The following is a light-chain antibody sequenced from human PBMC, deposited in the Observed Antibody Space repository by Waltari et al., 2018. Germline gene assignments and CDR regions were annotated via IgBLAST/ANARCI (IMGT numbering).Light chain of an antibody. CDR1: QSISSY. J-gene: IGKJ3*01. Sequence: DIQMTQSPSSLSASVGDRVTITCRASQSISSYLNWYQQKPGKAPKLLIYAKSNLQSGVPSRFSSSGSGTDFTLTISSLQPEDFATYYCQQSNSTPLFTFGPGTKVDI. V-gene: IGKV1-39*01. CDR3: QQSNSTPLFT. CDR2: AKS.